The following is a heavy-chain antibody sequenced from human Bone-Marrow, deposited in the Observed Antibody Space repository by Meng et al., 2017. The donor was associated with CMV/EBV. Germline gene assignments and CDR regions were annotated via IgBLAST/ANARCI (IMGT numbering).Heavy chain of an antibody. J-gene: IGHJ5*02. CDR2: INHSGST. D-gene: IGHD6-6*01. CDR3: ARSSSSSEWFDP. V-gene: IGHV4-34*01. CDR1: SGSFSGYY. Sequence: SQTLSLTCAVYSGSFSGYYWSWIRHSPGKGLEWIGEINHSGSTNYNPSLRSRVTISVDTSKNQFSLKLSSVTAADTAVYYCARSSSSSEWFDPWGQGTLVTVSS.